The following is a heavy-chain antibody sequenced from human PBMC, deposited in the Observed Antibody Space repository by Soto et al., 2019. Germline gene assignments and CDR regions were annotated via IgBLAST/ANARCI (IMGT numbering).Heavy chain of an antibody. CDR2: VRRAGTYT. CDR3: VKYTGPEDFGES. Sequence: EVQLLESGGDVVRPGGSLRLSCAAAGFTFSSYAMVWVRQAPGKGLEGVAGVRRAGTYTFDADAVRCRFSISRYNTRHRADLSMNALRGDHPAVYFSVKYTGPEDFGESWGQGTLVSFSS. V-gene: IGHV3-23*01. J-gene: IGHJ5*02. CDR1: GFTFSSYA. D-gene: IGHD3-10*01.